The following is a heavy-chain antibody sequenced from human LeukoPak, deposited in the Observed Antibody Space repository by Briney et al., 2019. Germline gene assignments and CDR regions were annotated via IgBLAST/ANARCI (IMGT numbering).Heavy chain of an antibody. CDR2: VNLQGST. Sequence: SETLSLTCGVSGGSITNTNYWTWVRQPPGKGLEWIGEVNLQGSTNYNPSLMGRVAISVDKSENHVSLQLTSVTAADTAVYYCGREGGPYRPLDYSGQGTLVTVSS. J-gene: IGHJ4*02. CDR1: GGSITNTNY. CDR3: GREGGPYRPLDY. V-gene: IGHV4-4*02.